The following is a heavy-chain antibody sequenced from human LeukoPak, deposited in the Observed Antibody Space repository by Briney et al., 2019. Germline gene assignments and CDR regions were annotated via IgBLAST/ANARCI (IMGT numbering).Heavy chain of an antibody. CDR1: GGSISSYY. J-gene: IGHJ4*02. V-gene: IGHV4-59*01. D-gene: IGHD6-19*01. CDR2: IYYSGST. Sequence: SETLSLTCTVSGGSISSYYWSWIRQPPGKGLEWIGYIYYSGSTNYNPSLKSRVTISVDTSKNQFSLKLSSVTAADTAGYYCARSPWLVRLSFDYWGQGTLVTVSS. CDR3: ARSPWLVRLSFDY.